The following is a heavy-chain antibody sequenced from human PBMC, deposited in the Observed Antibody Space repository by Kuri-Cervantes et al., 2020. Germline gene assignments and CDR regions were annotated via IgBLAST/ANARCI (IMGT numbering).Heavy chain of an antibody. J-gene: IGHJ4*02. CDR1: GGSFSGYY. V-gene: IGHV4-34*01. Sequence: SETLSLTCAVYGGSFSGYYWSWVRQPPGKGLEWIGEINHSGSTNYNPSLKSRVTISVDTSKNQFSLKLSSVTAADTAVYYCAKEWGRWQVLDNWGQGTLVTVSS. CDR2: INHSGST. D-gene: IGHD3-16*01. CDR3: AKEWGRWQVLDN.